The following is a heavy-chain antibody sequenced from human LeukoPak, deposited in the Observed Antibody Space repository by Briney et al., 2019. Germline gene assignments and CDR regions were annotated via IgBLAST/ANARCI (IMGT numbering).Heavy chain of an antibody. CDR2: IKQDGILK. Sequence: GGSLRLSCAASGFTFRNYWMSWVRQAPGRGLDWVATIKQDGILKHYADSVKGRSTISRDNAGNSLYLQMDSLRVDDTAVYYCARLGGETTRYDLWGQGALVTVSS. CDR1: GFTFRNYW. V-gene: IGHV3-7*01. CDR3: ARLGGETTRYDL. D-gene: IGHD4-11*01. J-gene: IGHJ4*02.